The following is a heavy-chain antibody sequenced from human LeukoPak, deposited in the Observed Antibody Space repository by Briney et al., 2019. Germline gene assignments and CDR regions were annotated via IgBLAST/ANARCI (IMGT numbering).Heavy chain of an antibody. CDR1: GYIFTNLY. J-gene: IGHJ5*02. CDR3: TADLQRLRFEN. CDR2: IYPNNGGT. V-gene: IGHV1-2*02. Sequence: ASVTVSCKGSGYIFTNLYVRWMRQAPGQGLEWIGWIYPNNGGTNYAQKFQGRVSMTSDTSISTAYMELTRLTSDDTAVYYCTADLQRLRFENWGQGTLVTVSS.